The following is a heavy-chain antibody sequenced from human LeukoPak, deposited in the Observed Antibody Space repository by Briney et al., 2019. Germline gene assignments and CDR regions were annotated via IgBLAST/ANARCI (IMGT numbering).Heavy chain of an antibody. V-gene: IGHV4-34*01. CDR2: INHSGST. CDR3: ARETHYTNYFDH. Sequence: SETLSLTCAVYGGSFSGYYWSWIRQPPGKGLEWIGEINHSGSTNYNPSLKSRVTMSLDTSKNQFSLKVSSVTAADTAVYYCARETHYTNYFDHWGQGTLVTVSS. J-gene: IGHJ4*02. D-gene: IGHD2-2*02. CDR1: GGSFSGYY.